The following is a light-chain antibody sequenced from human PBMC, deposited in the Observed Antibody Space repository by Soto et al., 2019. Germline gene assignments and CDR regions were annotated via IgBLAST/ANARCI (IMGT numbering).Light chain of an antibody. CDR3: CSYAGTYNFYV. Sequence: QSALTQPRSVSGSPGQSVTISCTGTSSDIGGYYYVSWYQYHPGKAPKLIIYDVNKRPSGVPDRFSASKSGITASLTISGLQAEDDADYYCCSYAGTYNFYVFGTGTKVTVL. CDR1: SSDIGGYYY. J-gene: IGLJ1*01. CDR2: DVN. V-gene: IGLV2-11*01.